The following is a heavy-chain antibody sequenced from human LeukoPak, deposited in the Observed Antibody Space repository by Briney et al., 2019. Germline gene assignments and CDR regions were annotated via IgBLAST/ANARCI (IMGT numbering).Heavy chain of an antibody. CDR3: AKGYSGSYSH. V-gene: IGHV3-30*02. D-gene: IGHD1-26*01. CDR1: GFTFSSYG. J-gene: IGHJ4*02. Sequence: GGSLRLSCAASGFTFSSYGMHWVRQAPGKGLEWVAFIRYDGSNKYYADSVKGRFTISRDNSKNTLYLQMNSRRAEGTAVYYCAKGYSGSYSHWGQGTLVTVSS. CDR2: IRYDGSNK.